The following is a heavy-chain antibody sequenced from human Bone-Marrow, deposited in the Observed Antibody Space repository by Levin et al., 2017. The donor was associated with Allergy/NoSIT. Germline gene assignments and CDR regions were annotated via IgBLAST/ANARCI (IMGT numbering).Heavy chain of an antibody. J-gene: IGHJ6*02. CDR2: IYYSGST. CDR1: GGSINGADNY. D-gene: IGHD3-10*01. V-gene: IGHV4-30-4*01. CDR3: ARGGSGQFYYSMDV. Sequence: SETLSLTCTVSGGSINGADNYWSWIRQPPGKGLEWIGYIYYSGSTYYNLSLKRQLTISVDTSKNQFFLTLTSVTAADTAMYFCARGGSGQFYYSMDVWGQGTTVTVSS.